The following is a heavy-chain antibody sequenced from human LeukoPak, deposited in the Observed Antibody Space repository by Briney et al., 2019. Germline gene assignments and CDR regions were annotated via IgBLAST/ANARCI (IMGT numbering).Heavy chain of an antibody. CDR1: GYSFTSYY. CDR2: INPSGSSA. D-gene: IGHD1-26*01. V-gene: IGHV1-46*01. CDR3: ARDNSVGETAWWFDP. Sequence: GASVKVSCKASGYSFTSYYMHWVRQAPGQGLEWMGFINPSGSSAAYAQMFQGRLTMTRDMFTSTDYMELTSLTPDDTAVYYCARDNSVGETAWWFDPWGQGTLVTVSS. J-gene: IGHJ5*02.